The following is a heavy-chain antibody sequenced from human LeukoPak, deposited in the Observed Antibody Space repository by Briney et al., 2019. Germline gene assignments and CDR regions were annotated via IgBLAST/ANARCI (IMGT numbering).Heavy chain of an antibody. CDR2: IYYSGST. CDR1: GVSISSGGYY. Sequence: MSSETLSLTCTVSGVSISSGGYYWSWIRQHPGKGLEWIGYIYYSGSTYYNPSLKSRVTISVDTSKNQFSLKLSSVTAADTAVYYCASRSRYYYDSSGYTNYYYYYMDVWGKGTTVTVSS. D-gene: IGHD3-22*01. CDR3: ASRSRYYYDSSGYTNYYYYYMDV. V-gene: IGHV4-31*03. J-gene: IGHJ6*03.